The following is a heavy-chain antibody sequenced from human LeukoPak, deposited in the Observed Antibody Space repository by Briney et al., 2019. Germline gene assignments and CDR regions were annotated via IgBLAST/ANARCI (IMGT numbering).Heavy chain of an antibody. Sequence: SETLSLTCTVPGGSISSYYWSWIRQPPAKGLEWIGYIYYSGSTNYNPSLKSRVTISVDTSKNQLSLKLSSVTAADTAVYYCAREGQSRGYYDSSGSFDYWGQGTLVTVSS. CDR1: GGSISSYY. CDR3: AREGQSRGYYDSSGSFDY. CDR2: IYYSGST. J-gene: IGHJ4*02. V-gene: IGHV4-59*01. D-gene: IGHD3-22*01.